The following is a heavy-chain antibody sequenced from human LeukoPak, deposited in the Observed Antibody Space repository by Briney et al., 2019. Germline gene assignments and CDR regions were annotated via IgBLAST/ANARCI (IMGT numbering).Heavy chain of an antibody. CDR3: ARVQEQWLVIAGFDY. CDR2: INPNSGGT. Sequence: ASVKVSCEASGYTFTGYYMHWVRQAPGQGLEWMGWINPNSGGTNYAQKFQGRVTMTRDTSISTAYMELSRLRSDDTAVYYCARVQEQWLVIAGFDYWGQGTLVTVSS. V-gene: IGHV1-2*02. CDR1: GYTFTGYY. D-gene: IGHD6-19*01. J-gene: IGHJ4*02.